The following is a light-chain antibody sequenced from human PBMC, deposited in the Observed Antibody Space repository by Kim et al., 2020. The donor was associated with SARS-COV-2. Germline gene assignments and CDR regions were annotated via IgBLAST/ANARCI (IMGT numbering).Light chain of an antibody. J-gene: IGKJ4*01. CDR1: RDVINH. V-gene: IGKV1-16*01. CDR3: KQDNTCPLT. CDR2: AAS. Sequence: PSVGDIRTSPRRAYRDVINHLSWFHQRPGKAPKCLIYAASRLQNGVPSRFSGSGSGTDFSLTISSVQAEDFGTYCCKQDNTCPLTFGGGTKVDIK.